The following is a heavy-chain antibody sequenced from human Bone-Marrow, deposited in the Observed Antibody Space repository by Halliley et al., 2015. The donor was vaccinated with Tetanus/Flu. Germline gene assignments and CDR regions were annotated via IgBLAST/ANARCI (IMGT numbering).Heavy chain of an antibody. CDR2: ISYNGENT. Sequence: ISYNGENTYYIDSVKGRFTISRDNSKNTLYLQMNSLRPEDTALYFCAKDHWQATGSENVLPNYWGQGTLVTVSS. D-gene: IGHD2-15*01. J-gene: IGHJ4*02. CDR3: AKDHWQATGSENVLPNY. V-gene: IGHV3-30*18.